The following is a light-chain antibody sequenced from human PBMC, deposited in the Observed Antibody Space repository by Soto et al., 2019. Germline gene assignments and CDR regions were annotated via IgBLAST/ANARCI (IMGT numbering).Light chain of an antibody. CDR2: GAF. CDR1: PSVTNF. CDR3: QHYNSYSEA. V-gene: IGKV3-11*01. Sequence: EIVLTQSPATLSLSPGERATLSCIASPSVTNFLAWYQQKPGQAPRLLIYGAFNRATGIPARFSGSGSGTDFTLTISSLQPDDFATYYCQHYNSYSEAFGQGTKVDIK. J-gene: IGKJ1*01.